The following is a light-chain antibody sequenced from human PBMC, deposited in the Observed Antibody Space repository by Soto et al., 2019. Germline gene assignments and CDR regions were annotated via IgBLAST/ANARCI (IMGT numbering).Light chain of an antibody. J-gene: IGLJ1*01. CDR2: STS. Sequence: QTVVTQESSFSVSPGGTVTLTCGLISXSVSTANNPNWYQQTPGQAPRTLIYSTSTRSSGVPDRFSGSILGNKAALTITGAQADDESDYYCALFMGNGISVFGTGTKFTVL. V-gene: IGLV8-61*01. CDR3: ALFMGNGISV. CDR1: SXSVSTANN.